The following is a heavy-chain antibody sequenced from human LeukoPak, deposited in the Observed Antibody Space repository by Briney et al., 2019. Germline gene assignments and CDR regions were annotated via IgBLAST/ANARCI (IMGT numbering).Heavy chain of an antibody. D-gene: IGHD3-22*01. CDR2: ISSSGSAI. J-gene: IGHJ2*01. V-gene: IGHV3-48*03. CDR3: ARGVHYESSSWYFDL. Sequence: PGGSLRLSCGASGFTISSYEMYSVRQAPGKGLEWVSYISSSGSAIFYAESVKGRFTISRDNAKNSLFVQMNSLRAEDTAVYYCARGVHYESSSWYFDLWGRGTLVSVSS. CDR1: GFTISSYE.